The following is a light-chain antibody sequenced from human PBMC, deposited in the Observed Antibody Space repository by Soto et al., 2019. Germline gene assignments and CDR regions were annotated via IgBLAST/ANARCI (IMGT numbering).Light chain of an antibody. J-gene: IGLJ1*01. CDR3: SAYAGGNKVV. Sequence: QSVLTQPPSASGSPGQSVTISCTGTSSDLGASDSVSWYQQHPGKAPQLMIYEVAKRPSGVPDRSSGSKSGNTASLTVSGLQADDEADYYFSAYAGGNKVVFGTGTKLTVL. V-gene: IGLV2-8*01. CDR1: SSDLGASDS. CDR2: EVA.